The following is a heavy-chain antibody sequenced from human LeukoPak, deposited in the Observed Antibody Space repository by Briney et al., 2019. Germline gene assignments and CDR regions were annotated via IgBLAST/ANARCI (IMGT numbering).Heavy chain of an antibody. CDR2: ISGSGGST. Sequence: PGGSLRLSCAASGFTFSSYAMSWVRPAPGKGLGWVYAISGSGGSTYYADSVKGRFTISRDNSKNTLYLQMNSLRAEDTAVYYCAGVGGYFDYWGQGTLVTVSS. CDR1: GFTFSSYA. CDR3: AGVGGYFDY. J-gene: IGHJ4*02. D-gene: IGHD3-16*01. V-gene: IGHV3-23*01.